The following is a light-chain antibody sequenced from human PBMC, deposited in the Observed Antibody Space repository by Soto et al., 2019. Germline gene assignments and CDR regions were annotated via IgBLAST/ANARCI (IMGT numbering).Light chain of an antibody. CDR1: GSDVGAYNY. Sequence: QSVLTQPASVSGSPGQSITISCTGTGSDVGAYNYVSWYQHRPGKAPQLMISEVTKRPSGVSDRFSGSKSGNTASLTISGRQAKDEADYYCSSYTATTAQVFGGGNKLKVL. J-gene: IGLJ2*01. CDR2: EVT. CDR3: SSYTATTAQV. V-gene: IGLV2-14*01.